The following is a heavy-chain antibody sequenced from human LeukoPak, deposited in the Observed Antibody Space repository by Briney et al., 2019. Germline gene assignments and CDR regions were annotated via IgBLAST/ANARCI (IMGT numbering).Heavy chain of an antibody. J-gene: IGHJ5*02. CDR1: GYTFTGYY. CDR2: INPNSGGT. CDR3: ARAPLQYGSGSYSWFDP. Sequence: ASVKVSCKASGYTFTGYYMHWVRQAPGQGLECMGWINPNSGGTNYAQKFQGRVTMTRDTSISTAYMELSRLRSDDTAVYYCARAPLQYGSGSYSWFDPWGQRTLVTVSS. D-gene: IGHD3-10*01. V-gene: IGHV1-2*02.